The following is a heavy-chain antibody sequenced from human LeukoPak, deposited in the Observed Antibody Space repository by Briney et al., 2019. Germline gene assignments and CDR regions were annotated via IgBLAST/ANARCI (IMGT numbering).Heavy chain of an antibody. D-gene: IGHD3-22*01. CDR3: ASSYYYNSSAYRYFDY. CDR1: GFTFSTYT. V-gene: IGHV3-21*01. CDR2: ISTSSSSI. Sequence: GRSLRLSCAASGFTFSTYTMTWVRQAPGKGLEWVSSISTSSSSIYYADSLKGRFTISRDNAKNSLHLQMNSLRAEDTAVYYCASSYYYNSSAYRYFDYWGQGTLVTVSS. J-gene: IGHJ4*02.